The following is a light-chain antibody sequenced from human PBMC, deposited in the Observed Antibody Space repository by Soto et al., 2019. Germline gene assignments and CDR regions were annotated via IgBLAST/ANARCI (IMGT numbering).Light chain of an antibody. CDR3: QQYNSYPIT. Sequence: DIQMTQSPSTLSASVGDRVTITCRASQSISRWLAWDHKKPGKAPKLLIYKASSLESGVPSRFSGSGSGTEFTLTISSLQPDDFETYYCQQYNSYPITFGPGTNVDIK. CDR2: KAS. CDR1: QSISRW. J-gene: IGKJ3*01. V-gene: IGKV1-5*03.